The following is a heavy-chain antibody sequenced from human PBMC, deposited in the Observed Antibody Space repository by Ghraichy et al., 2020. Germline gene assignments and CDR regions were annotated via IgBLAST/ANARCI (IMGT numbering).Heavy chain of an antibody. CDR1: GGSISSSSYY. CDR3: ARLVGGFDY. CDR2: IYYSGST. J-gene: IGHJ4*02. V-gene: IGHV4-39*01. D-gene: IGHD1-26*01. Sequence: ESLNISCTVSGGSISSSSYYWGWIRQPPGKGLEWIGSIYYSGSTYYNPSLKSRVTISVDTSKNQFSLKLSSVTAADTAVFYCARLVGGFDYWGQGTLVSVSS.